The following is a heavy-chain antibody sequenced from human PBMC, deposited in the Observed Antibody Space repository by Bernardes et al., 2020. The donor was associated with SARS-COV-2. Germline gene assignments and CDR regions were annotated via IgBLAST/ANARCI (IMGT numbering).Heavy chain of an antibody. Sequence: ASVKVSCKTSGYTFTDYYIPWVRQAPGQGLERMGWIDPNSGATNYVQKFKGGVTMTRDTSISTAYMELSRLTSDDAAVYYCARASRVGATIKNAYEIWGQGTKVTVSS. CDR3: ARASRVGATIKNAYEI. CDR1: GYTFTDYY. CDR2: IDPNSGAT. J-gene: IGHJ3*02. V-gene: IGHV1-2*02. D-gene: IGHD5-12*01.